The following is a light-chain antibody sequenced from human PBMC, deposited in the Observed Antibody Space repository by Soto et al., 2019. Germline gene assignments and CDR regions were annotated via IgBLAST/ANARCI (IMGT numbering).Light chain of an antibody. J-gene: IGKJ4*01. Sequence: DIQMTQSPSSVSASVGDRVTITCRASQGIGSWVAWYQQRPGKAPKLLIYAASSLQSGVPSRFSGSGSATDFPLTINSLQPEDSATYYCQQANSVPLLAFGGGTKVEIK. CDR3: QQANSVPLLA. CDR2: AAS. CDR1: QGIGSW. V-gene: IGKV1D-12*01.